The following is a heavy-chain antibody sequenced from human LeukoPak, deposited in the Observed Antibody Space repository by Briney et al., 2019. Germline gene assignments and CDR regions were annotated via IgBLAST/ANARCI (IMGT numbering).Heavy chain of an antibody. Sequence: PGGSLRLSRAASGFTFSSYAMSWVRQAPGKGLEWVSAISGSGGSTYYAYSVKGRFTISRDNSKNTLYLQMNSLRAEDTAVYYCAKVPSRLLGYCSGGSCYLLDYWGQGTLVTVSS. CDR2: ISGSGGST. CDR3: AKVPSRLLGYCSGGSCYLLDY. D-gene: IGHD2-15*01. CDR1: GFTFSSYA. V-gene: IGHV3-23*01. J-gene: IGHJ4*02.